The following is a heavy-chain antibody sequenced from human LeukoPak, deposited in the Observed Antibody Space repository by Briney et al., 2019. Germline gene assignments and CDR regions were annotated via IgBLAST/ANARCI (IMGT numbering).Heavy chain of an antibody. V-gene: IGHV4-39*07. Sequence: SETLSLTCTVSGGSISSSSYYWGWIRQPPGKGLEWIGSIYYSGSTYYNPSLKSRVTISVDTSKNQFSLKLSSVTAADTAVYYCARVDGSGSYLFDYWGQGTLVTVSS. CDR1: GGSISSSSYY. CDR3: ARVDGSGSYLFDY. CDR2: IYYSGST. D-gene: IGHD3-10*01. J-gene: IGHJ4*02.